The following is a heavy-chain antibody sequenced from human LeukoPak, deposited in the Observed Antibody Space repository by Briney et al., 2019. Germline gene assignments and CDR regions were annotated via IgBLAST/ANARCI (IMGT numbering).Heavy chain of an antibody. V-gene: IGHV1-2*06. CDR3: ARWGDIVVVTANDY. J-gene: IGHJ4*02. Sequence: ASVKVSCKASGYTFTGYYMHWVRQAPGQGLEWMGRINPNSGGTNYAQKFQGRVTMTRDTSISTAYMELSRLRSDDTAVYYCARWGDIVVVTANDYWGQGTLVAVSS. CDR2: INPNSGGT. D-gene: IGHD2-21*02. CDR1: GYTFTGYY.